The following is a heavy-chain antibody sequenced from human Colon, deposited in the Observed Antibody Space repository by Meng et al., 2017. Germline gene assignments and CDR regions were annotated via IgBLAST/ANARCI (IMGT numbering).Heavy chain of an antibody. D-gene: IGHD4-23*01. CDR1: GCSISSNNW. Sequence: VPLQASSPGLFQPAWPRPLSFTVSGCSISSNNWGSWVRQSPGRALEWIGEIYQRGSTNYSPSIKSRVTISLDKSKNQFSLKVSYMTAADTAVYFCARVPTTVDPFESWGQGTLVTVSS. CDR3: ARVPTTVDPFES. J-gene: IGHJ4*02. CDR2: IYQRGST. V-gene: IGHV4-4*01.